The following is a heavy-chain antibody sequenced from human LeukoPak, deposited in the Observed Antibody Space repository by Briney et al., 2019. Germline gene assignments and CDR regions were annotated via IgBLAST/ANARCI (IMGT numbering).Heavy chain of an antibody. CDR3: ARVLAAADHYYGMDV. D-gene: IGHD6-13*01. V-gene: IGHV4-59*08. J-gene: IGHJ6*02. Sequence: TPSETLSLTCTVSGGSISNDYWSWIRQPPGKGLEWIGYIYYSGDTNYNPSLKSRVTISVDTSKKQFSLNLSSVTAADTAVYYCARVLAAADHYYGMDVWGQGTTVTVSS. CDR1: GGSISNDY. CDR2: IYYSGDT.